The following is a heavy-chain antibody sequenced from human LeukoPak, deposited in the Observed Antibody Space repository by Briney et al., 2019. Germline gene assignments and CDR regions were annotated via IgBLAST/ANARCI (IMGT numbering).Heavy chain of an antibody. CDR3: ARRANFDY. CDR1: GFAFSSYG. J-gene: IGHJ4*02. CDR2: MWYDGSNK. V-gene: IGHV3-33*01. Sequence: GGSLRLSRAASGFAFSSYGMHWVRQAPGKGLEWVAVMWYDGSNKYYADSVKGRFTISRDNSKNTLYLQMNSLRAEDTAVYYCARRANFDYWGQGTLVTVSS.